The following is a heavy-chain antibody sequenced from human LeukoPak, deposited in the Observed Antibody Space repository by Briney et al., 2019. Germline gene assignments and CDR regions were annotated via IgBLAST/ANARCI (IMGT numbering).Heavy chain of an antibody. CDR2: INYSGST. Sequence: SETLSLTCAVYGETFSGFYWSWIRQPPGKGLEWIGEINYSGSTNYNPSLKSRVTISVDTSKNQFSLNLNSVTAADTAVYYCARISTVTHQFDYWARECWSPSPQ. CDR1: GETFSGFY. J-gene: IGHJ4*02. V-gene: IGHV4-34*01. CDR3: ARISTVTHQFDY. D-gene: IGHD4-17*01.